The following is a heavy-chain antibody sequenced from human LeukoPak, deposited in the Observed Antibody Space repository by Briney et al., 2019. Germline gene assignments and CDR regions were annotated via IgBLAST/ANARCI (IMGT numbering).Heavy chain of an antibody. Sequence: SETLSLTCTVSGGSISSSSYYWGWIRQPPGKGLEWIGSIYYSGSTYYNPSLKSRVTISVDTSKNQFSLKLSSVTAADTAVYYCARGAVVVPAAWGQGTLVTVSS. D-gene: IGHD2-2*01. CDR3: ARGAVVVPAA. CDR1: GGSISSSSYY. V-gene: IGHV4-39*07. CDR2: IYYSGST. J-gene: IGHJ4*02.